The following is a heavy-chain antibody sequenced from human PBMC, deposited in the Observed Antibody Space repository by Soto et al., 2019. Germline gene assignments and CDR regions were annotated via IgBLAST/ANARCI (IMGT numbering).Heavy chain of an antibody. J-gene: IGHJ4*02. CDR3: ARDLPFVLRYFDWLGEGDY. CDR1: GYTFTSYG. D-gene: IGHD3-9*01. V-gene: IGHV1-18*01. CDR2: ISAYNGNT. Sequence: ASVKVSCKASGYTFTSYGISWVRQAPGQGLEWMGWISAYNGNTNYAQKLQGRVTMTTDTSTSTAYMELRSLRSDDTAVYYCARDLPFVLRYFDWLGEGDYWGQGTLVTVSS.